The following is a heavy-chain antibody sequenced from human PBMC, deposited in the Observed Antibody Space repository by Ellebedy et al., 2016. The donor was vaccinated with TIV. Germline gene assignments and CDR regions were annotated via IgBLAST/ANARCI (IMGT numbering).Heavy chain of an antibody. CDR3: AKRRFMEWFNWFDP. V-gene: IGHV3-23*01. D-gene: IGHD3-3*01. J-gene: IGHJ5*02. Sequence: GESLKISXAASGFTFENYAMNWVRQAPGKGLEWVSVISGNGANTYYADSVKGRFTISRDNSKNTLYLQMISLRAEDSAVYYCAKRRFMEWFNWFDPWGPGTLVAVSS. CDR1: GFTFENYA. CDR2: ISGNGANT.